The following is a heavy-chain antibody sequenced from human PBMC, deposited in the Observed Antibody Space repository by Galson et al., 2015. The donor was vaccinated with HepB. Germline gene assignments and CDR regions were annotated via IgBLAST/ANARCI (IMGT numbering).Heavy chain of an antibody. CDR1: GFTFSNYA. Sequence: SLRLSCAASGFTFSNYAMSWVRQAPGKGLEWVSAISDGGDDTYYADSVRGRFTISRDNFKNTLYLQMNSLRAEDTAAYYCVKGARTGYGYFSESFDVWGQGTMVTVSS. CDR2: ISDGGDDT. V-gene: IGHV3-23*01. D-gene: IGHD3-9*01. CDR3: VKGARTGYGYFSESFDV. J-gene: IGHJ3*01.